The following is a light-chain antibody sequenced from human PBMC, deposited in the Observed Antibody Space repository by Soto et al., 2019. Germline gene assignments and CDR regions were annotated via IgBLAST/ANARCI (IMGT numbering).Light chain of an antibody. Sequence: QSVLTQPRSVSGSPGQSVTISCTGTSSDVGGYNYVSWYQQHPGKAPKLMIYDVSKRPPGVPDRFSGSKSGNTASLTISGLQAEDEADYYCCSYAGSYTFEVFGGGTKLTVL. V-gene: IGLV2-11*01. CDR1: SSDVGGYNY. CDR3: CSYAGSYTFEV. CDR2: DVS. J-gene: IGLJ2*01.